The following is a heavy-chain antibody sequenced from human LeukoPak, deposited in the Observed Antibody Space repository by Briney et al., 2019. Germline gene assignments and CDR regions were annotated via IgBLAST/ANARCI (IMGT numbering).Heavy chain of an antibody. V-gene: IGHV4-31*03. CDR3: ARVDTIFGVGHFDY. Sequence: SETLSLTCTVSGGSISSGGYYWSWIRQHPGKGLEWIGYIYYSGSTYYNPSLKSRVTISVDTSKNQFSLKLSSVTAADTAVYYCARVDTIFGVGHFDYWGQGTLVTVSS. CDR1: GGSISSGGYY. J-gene: IGHJ4*02. D-gene: IGHD3-3*01. CDR2: IYYSGST.